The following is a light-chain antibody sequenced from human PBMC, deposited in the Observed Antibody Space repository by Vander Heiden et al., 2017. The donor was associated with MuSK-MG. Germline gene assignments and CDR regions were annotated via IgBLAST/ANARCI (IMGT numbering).Light chain of an antibody. Sequence: EIVMTQSPATLSVSPVERATLSCRASQSVSSNLAWYQQKPGQAPRLLIYGASIRAKGITARCSGSGYGTEFNLTISSLQSEDFAVYYCQQYNNSPPKFTFGHGTKVDIK. V-gene: IGKV3D-15*01. CDR2: GAS. CDR1: QSVSSN. CDR3: QQYNNSPPKFT. J-gene: IGKJ3*01.